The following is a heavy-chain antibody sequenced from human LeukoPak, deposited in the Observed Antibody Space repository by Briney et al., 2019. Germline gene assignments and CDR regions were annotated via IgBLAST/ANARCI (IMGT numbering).Heavy chain of an antibody. CDR2: INHSGST. Sequence: SETLSLTCAVYGESFSGYYWSWIRQPPGKGLEWIGEINHSGSTNYNPSLKSRVTISVDTSKNQFSLKLSSVTAADTAVYYCARDQLLRYFDWFHSSEGIDYWGQGTLVTVSS. J-gene: IGHJ4*02. CDR3: ARDQLLRYFDWFHSSEGIDY. V-gene: IGHV4-34*01. CDR1: GESFSGYY. D-gene: IGHD3-9*01.